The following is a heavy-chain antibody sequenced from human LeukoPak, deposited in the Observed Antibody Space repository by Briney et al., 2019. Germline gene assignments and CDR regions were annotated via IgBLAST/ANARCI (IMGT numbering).Heavy chain of an antibody. Sequence: GGSLRLSCAASGFTFSNNAMSWVRQAPGEGLEWVSSISSSGDNTHYADSVKGRFTISRDNSKNTLYLQMNSLRAEDTAVYYCAKGTRSSSWFHFDYWGQGTLVTVSS. CDR1: GFTFSNNA. D-gene: IGHD6-13*01. J-gene: IGHJ4*02. CDR3: AKGTRSSSWFHFDY. CDR2: ISSSGDNT. V-gene: IGHV3-23*01.